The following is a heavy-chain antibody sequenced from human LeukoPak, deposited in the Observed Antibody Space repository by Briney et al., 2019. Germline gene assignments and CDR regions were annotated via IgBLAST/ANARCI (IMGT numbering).Heavy chain of an antibody. CDR3: ARDGITMVRGVINNWFDP. D-gene: IGHD3-10*01. Sequence: RRASVKVSCKASGYTFTSYGISWVRQAPGQGHEWMGWISAYNGNTNYAQKLQGRVTITTDTSTSTAYMEPRSLRSDDTAVYYCARDGITMVRGVINNWFDPWGQGTLVTVSS. CDR1: GYTFTSYG. CDR2: ISAYNGNT. V-gene: IGHV1-18*04. J-gene: IGHJ5*02.